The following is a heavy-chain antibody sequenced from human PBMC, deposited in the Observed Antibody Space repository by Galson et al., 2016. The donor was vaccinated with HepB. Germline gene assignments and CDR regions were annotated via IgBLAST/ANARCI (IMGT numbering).Heavy chain of an antibody. V-gene: IGHV1-2*02. Sequence: SVKVSCKASGYTFTPYDIDWVRQAPGQGLEWMGWINPNNGDTMYAQNFRGRVTLTRDTSISTAYMELDSLTSDDTAVYYCARPVNRVGTGYWGQGTLVTVSS. CDR1: GYTFTPYD. CDR3: ARPVNRVGTGY. CDR2: INPNNGDT. D-gene: IGHD1-1*01. J-gene: IGHJ4*02.